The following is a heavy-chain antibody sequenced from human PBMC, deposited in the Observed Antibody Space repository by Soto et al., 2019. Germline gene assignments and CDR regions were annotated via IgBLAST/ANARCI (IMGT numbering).Heavy chain of an antibody. V-gene: IGHV3-23*01. D-gene: IGHD4-4*01. CDR1: GFTFSSFA. CDR3: ANDGVGWVNTVSYFDS. CDR2: ISVSGDTT. Sequence: EVQLLESGGGLVQSGGSLRLSCAASGFTFSSFAMNWVRQAPGKGLEWVSSISVSGDTTTYADSVKGRFTISRDNSMDTLYLQLNRLRAEDTALYFCANDGVGWVNTVSYFDSWGQGTRVTVSS. J-gene: IGHJ4*02.